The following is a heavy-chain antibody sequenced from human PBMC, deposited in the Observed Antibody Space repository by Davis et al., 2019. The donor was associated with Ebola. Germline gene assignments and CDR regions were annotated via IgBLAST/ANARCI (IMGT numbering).Heavy chain of an antibody. Sequence: MPGGSLRLSCAVYGGSFSGYYWSWIRQPPGKGLEWIGEINHSGRTNYNPSLKSRVTISVDTSKNQFSLKLSSVTAADTAVYYCARVAFSHRYYGMDVWGQGTTVTVSS. V-gene: IGHV4-34*01. CDR2: INHSGRT. J-gene: IGHJ6*02. CDR1: GGSFSGYY. CDR3: ARVAFSHRYYGMDV.